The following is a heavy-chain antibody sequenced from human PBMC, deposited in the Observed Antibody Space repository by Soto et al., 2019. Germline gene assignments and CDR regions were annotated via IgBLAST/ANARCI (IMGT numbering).Heavy chain of an antibody. CDR3: AKLVLFYSSGWDRFDY. Sequence: GGSLRLSCAASGFTFSSYAMSWVRQAPGKGLEWVSAISGSGGSTYYADSVKGRFTISRDNSKNTLYLQMNSLRAEDTAVYYCAKLVLFYSSGWDRFDYWGQGTLVTVSS. CDR2: ISGSGGST. CDR1: GFTFSSYA. V-gene: IGHV3-23*01. D-gene: IGHD6-19*01. J-gene: IGHJ4*02.